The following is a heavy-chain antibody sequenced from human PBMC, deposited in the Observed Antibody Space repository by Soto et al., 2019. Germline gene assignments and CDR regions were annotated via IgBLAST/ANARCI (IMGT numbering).Heavy chain of an antibody. Sequence: EVQLVESGGGLVTPGGSLRLSCAASGFSCSAYNMNWVRQAPGKGLEWVSSIDASSTHIYYADSVKGRFTISRDNGKSSLYLQMDSLRAEDTALYYCVRQQYDFLVDPWGQGTLVTVSS. V-gene: IGHV3-21*01. D-gene: IGHD3-16*01. CDR2: IDASSTHI. CDR3: VRQQYDFLVDP. CDR1: GFSCSAYN. J-gene: IGHJ5*02.